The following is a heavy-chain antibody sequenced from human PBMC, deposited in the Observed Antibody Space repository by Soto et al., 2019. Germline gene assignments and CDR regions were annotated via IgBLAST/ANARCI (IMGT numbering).Heavy chain of an antibody. J-gene: IGHJ4*02. Sequence: EVQLLESGGGLVQPGGSLRLSCAASGFTFSSYAMRWVRQAPVKGLEWVSAISGSGGSTYYADSDKGRFTIPRDNPKNTLYLQMNSLRAEDTAVYYCARRGSGSYYAYWGQGTLVTVSS. D-gene: IGHD1-26*01. CDR1: GFTFSSYA. V-gene: IGHV3-23*01. CDR3: ARRGSGSYYAY. CDR2: ISGSGGST.